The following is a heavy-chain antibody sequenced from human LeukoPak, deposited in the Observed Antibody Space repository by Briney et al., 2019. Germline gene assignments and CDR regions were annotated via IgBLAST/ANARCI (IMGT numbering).Heavy chain of an antibody. J-gene: IGHJ6*03. CDR3: ARNVRGVIYYYYMDV. Sequence: ASVKVSCKASGYTFTGYYMHWVRQAPGQGLEWMGWINPNSGGTNYAQQFQGRVTMTRDTFSSTAYMELSRLRSYDTAVYYCARNVRGVIYYYYMDVWGKGTTVTNSS. V-gene: IGHV1-2*02. D-gene: IGHD3-10*02. CDR2: INPNSGGT. CDR1: GYTFTGYY.